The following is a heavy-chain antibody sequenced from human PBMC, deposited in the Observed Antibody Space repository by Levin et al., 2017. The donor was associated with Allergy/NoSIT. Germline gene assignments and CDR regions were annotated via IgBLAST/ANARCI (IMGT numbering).Heavy chain of an antibody. Sequence: GGSLRLSCAASGFTFSSYGMHWVRQAPGKGLEWVAVISYDGSNKYYADSVKGRFTISRDNSKNTLYLQMNSLRAEDTAVYYCAKVGGPYYYYGMDVWGQGTTVTVSS. CDR2: ISYDGSNK. J-gene: IGHJ6*02. V-gene: IGHV3-30*18. CDR1: GFTFSSYG. D-gene: IGHD3-16*01. CDR3: AKVGGPYYYYGMDV.